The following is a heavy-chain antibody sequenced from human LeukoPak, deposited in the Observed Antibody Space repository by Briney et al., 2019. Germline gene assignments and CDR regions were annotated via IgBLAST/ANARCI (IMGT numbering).Heavy chain of an antibody. CDR2: IYYSGST. CDR1: GGSISSSSYY. Sequence: SETLSLTCTVSGGSISSSSYYWGWIRQPPGKGLEWIGSIYYSGSTYYNPSLKSRVTISVDTSKNQFSLKLSSVTAADTAVYYCASSVAGYYYYHMDVWGKGTTVTVSS. J-gene: IGHJ6*03. V-gene: IGHV4-39*01. CDR3: ASSVAGYYYYHMDV.